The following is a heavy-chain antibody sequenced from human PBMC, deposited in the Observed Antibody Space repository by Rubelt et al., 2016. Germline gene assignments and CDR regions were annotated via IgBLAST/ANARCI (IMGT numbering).Heavy chain of an antibody. D-gene: IGHD5-18*01. V-gene: IGHV1-8*01. CDR1: GYSFTSYD. Sequence: QVQLVQSGAEVKKPGTSVKVSCKASGYSFTSYDINWVRQATGQGFEWMGGMNPNSGNTAYAQKFQGRVTMTRDRSTGKVYMELSSLTSEDTAVYYCARGGSSYGDFDYWGQGTRVTGSS. CDR3: ARGGSSYGDFDY. J-gene: IGHJ4*02. CDR2: MNPNSGNT.